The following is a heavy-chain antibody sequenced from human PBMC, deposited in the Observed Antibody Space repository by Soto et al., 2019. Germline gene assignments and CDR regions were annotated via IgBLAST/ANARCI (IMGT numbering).Heavy chain of an antibody. CDR2: IIPILGIA. V-gene: IGHV1-69*02. J-gene: IGHJ6*03. CDR3: AIEPGYCSGGSDCYYYYMDV. CDR1: GGTFSSYT. Sequence: QVQLVQSGAEVKKPGSSVKVSCKASGGTFSSYTISWVRQAPGQGLEWMGRIIPILGIANYAQKFQGRVTITANKSTSTAYMELSSLRSEDSAVYYCAIEPGYCSGGSDCYYYYMDVWGKGTTVTVSS. D-gene: IGHD2-15*01.